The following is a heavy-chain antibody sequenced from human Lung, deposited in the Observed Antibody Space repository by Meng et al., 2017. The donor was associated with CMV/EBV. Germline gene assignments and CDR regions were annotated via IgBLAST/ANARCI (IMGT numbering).Heavy chain of an antibody. CDR3: ARADYANYGFWSGFPAF. Sequence: RGSLRLXCAASGFMFSFYSLHWVRQAPGKGLEWVAVTSYDGSKKEYANSVKGRFTVSRDNSKNTLYLQMNTLRADDTAVYYCARADYANYGFWSGFPAFWGQGXRVTVSS. CDR2: TSYDGSKK. D-gene: IGHD3-3*01. CDR1: GFMFSFYS. J-gene: IGHJ4*02. V-gene: IGHV3-30*04.